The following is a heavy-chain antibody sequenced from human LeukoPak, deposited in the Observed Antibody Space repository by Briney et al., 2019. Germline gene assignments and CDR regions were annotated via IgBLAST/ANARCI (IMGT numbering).Heavy chain of an antibody. V-gene: IGHV4-34*01. J-gene: IGHJ4*02. CDR2: INHSGST. Sequence: SETLSLTCAVYGGSFSGYYWSWIRQPPGKGLEWIGEINHSGSTNYNPSLNSRVSMSLDTSKNQFSLNLSSLTAADTAVYFCARSNYYYYKTLSYFDYWGQGILVSVSS. CDR1: GGSFSGYY. D-gene: IGHD3-10*01. CDR3: ARSNYYYYKTLSYFDY.